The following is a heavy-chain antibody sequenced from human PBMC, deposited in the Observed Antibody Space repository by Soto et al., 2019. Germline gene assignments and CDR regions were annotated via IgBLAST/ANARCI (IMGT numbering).Heavy chain of an antibody. J-gene: IGHJ5*02. D-gene: IGHD5-18*01. CDR2: IYYSGST. Sequence: PSETLSLTCTVSGGSISSYCWSWIRQPPGKGLEWIGYIYYSGSTNYNPSLKSRVTISVDTSKNQFSLKLSSVTAADTAVYYCAGDPNTAMAPYNWFDPWGQGTLVTVSS. CDR1: GGSISSYC. CDR3: AGDPNTAMAPYNWFDP. V-gene: IGHV4-59*01.